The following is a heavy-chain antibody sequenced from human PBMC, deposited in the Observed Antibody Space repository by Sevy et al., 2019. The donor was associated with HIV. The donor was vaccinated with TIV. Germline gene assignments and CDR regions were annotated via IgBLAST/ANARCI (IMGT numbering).Heavy chain of an antibody. D-gene: IGHD3-3*01. J-gene: IGHJ5*02. V-gene: IGHV4-34*01. CDR2: INHSGST. Sequence: SETLSLTCAVYGGSFSGYYWSWIRQPPGKGLEWIGEINHSGSTNYNPSLKSRVTISVDTSKNQFSLKLSSVTAADTAVYYCARVVTIFGVVRIGGWFDPWGQGTLVTVSS. CDR1: GGSFSGYY. CDR3: ARVVTIFGVVRIGGWFDP.